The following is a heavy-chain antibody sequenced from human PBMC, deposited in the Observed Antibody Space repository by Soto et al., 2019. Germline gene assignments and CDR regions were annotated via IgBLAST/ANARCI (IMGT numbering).Heavy chain of an antibody. CDR3: AKDRDYPRDQFHY. Sequence: GSLRLSCTASGFTFTYYAFSWVRQAPGKGLEWVSAISANGQGIYYADSVRGRFTISRDNSKNTVFLHMDSLRAEDTAVYYCAKDRDYPRDQFHYWGQGTLVTVSS. CDR2: ISANGQGI. CDR1: GFTFTYYA. J-gene: IGHJ4*02. D-gene: IGHD2-2*01. V-gene: IGHV3-23*01.